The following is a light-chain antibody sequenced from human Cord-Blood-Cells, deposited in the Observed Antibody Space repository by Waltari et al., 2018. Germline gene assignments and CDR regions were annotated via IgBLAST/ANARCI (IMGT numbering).Light chain of an antibody. J-gene: IGLJ3*02. Sequence: QSVLTQPPSASGTPGQRVTISCSGSSPTIGSNYVYCYQQLPGTPPKHLIYRNNQRPSGVPDRFSGSKSGTSASLAISGLRSEDEADYYCAAWDDSLSGWVFGGGTKLTVL. CDR1: SPTIGSNY. CDR3: AAWDDSLSGWV. CDR2: RNN. V-gene: IGLV1-47*01.